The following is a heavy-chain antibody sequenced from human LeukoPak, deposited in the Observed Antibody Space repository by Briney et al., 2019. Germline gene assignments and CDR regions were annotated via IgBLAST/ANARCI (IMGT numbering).Heavy chain of an antibody. CDR3: ARDARYYDLWSGYPRGYYYGMDV. Sequence: GGSLRLSCAASGFTFSSYAMHWVRQAPGKGLEWVAVISYDGSNKYYADSVKGRFTISRDNSKNTLYLQMNSLRAEDTAVYYCARDARYYDLWSGYPRGYYYGMDVWGQGTTVTVSS. CDR1: GFTFSSYA. J-gene: IGHJ6*02. D-gene: IGHD3-3*01. V-gene: IGHV3-30-3*01. CDR2: ISYDGSNK.